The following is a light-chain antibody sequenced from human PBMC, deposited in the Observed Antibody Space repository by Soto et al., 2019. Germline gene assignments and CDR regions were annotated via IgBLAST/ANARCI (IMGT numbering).Light chain of an antibody. CDR2: GNS. V-gene: IGLV1-40*01. Sequence: QSVLTQPPSVSGAPGQRVTISCTGSSSNIGAGYDVHWYRQLPGSAPQLLIHGNSNRPSGVPDRFSGSKSDLSASLAITGLEAEDEADYDGQCFDISLSNTVIFGGGTQVSVL. CDR3: QCFDISLSNTVI. J-gene: IGLJ2*01. CDR1: SSNIGAGYD.